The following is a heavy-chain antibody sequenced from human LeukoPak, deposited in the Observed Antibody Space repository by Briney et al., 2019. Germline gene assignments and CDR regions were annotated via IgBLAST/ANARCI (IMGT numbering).Heavy chain of an antibody. D-gene: IGHD3-3*01. CDR3: ASSGVVTTSGHY. CDR1: GGSFSGYY. V-gene: IGHV4-34*01. Sequence: PSETLSLTCAVYGGSFSGYYWSWIRQPPGKGLEWIGEINHSGSTNYNPSLKSRVTISVDTSKNQSSLKLSSVTAADTAVYYCASSGVVTTSGHYWGQGTLVTVSS. J-gene: IGHJ4*02. CDR2: INHSGST.